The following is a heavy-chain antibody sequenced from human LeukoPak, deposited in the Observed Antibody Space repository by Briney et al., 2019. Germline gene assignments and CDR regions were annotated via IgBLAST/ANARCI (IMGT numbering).Heavy chain of an antibody. CDR3: VRATLTFGGAPF. D-gene: IGHD3-16*01. CDR2: IHKTSKFI. J-gene: IGHJ4*01. CDR1: GFTFSTFS. V-gene: IGHV3-21*01. Sequence: PGGSLRLSCTASGFTFSTFSMNWVRQSPGTGLEWVSAIHKTSKFIYYADSVKGRFTVSRDNAENSLFLGMNSLRVEDTAVYYCVRATLTFGGAPFWGHGTLVTVST.